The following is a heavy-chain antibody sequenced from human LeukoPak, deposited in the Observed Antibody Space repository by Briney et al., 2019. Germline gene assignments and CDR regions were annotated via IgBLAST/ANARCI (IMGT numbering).Heavy chain of an antibody. CDR2: INPSRGSS. CDR3: ARDGKYCSSTSCPSYFDY. Sequence: ASVKVSCKASGYTFTSYYMHWVRQAPGQGLEWMGVINPSRGSSSYAQKFQGRVTMARDMSTSTAYMELSSLRSEDTAVYYCARDGKYCSSTSCPSYFDYWGQGTLVTVSS. J-gene: IGHJ4*02. D-gene: IGHD2-2*01. V-gene: IGHV1-46*01. CDR1: GYTFTSYY.